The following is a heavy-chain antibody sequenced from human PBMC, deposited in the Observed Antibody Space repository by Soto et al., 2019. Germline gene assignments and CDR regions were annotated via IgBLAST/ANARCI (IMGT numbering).Heavy chain of an antibody. CDR1: GFTFINHA. CDR3: AKDTRGLYGMDV. V-gene: IGHV3-23*01. D-gene: IGHD2-2*01. J-gene: IGHJ6*02. CDR2: ISGSVGST. Sequence: EVQLLESGGGLIQPGGSLRLSCAASGFTFINHAMSWVRQAPGKGLEWVSDISGSVGSTYYADSVKGRFTISRDNSKNTLYLQMNSLRAEDTAVYYCAKDTRGLYGMDVWGQGTTVTVSS.